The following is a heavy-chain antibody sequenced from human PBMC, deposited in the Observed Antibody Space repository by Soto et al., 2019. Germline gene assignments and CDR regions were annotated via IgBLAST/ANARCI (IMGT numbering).Heavy chain of an antibody. V-gene: IGHV5-51*01. Sequence: PGESLKISCKGSGYSFTSYWIGWVRQMPGKGLEWMGIIYPGDSDTRYSPSFQGQVTISADKSISTAYLQWSSLKASDTAMYYCARISCSGGSCYPRPDYYYYYMDVWGKGTTVTVSS. CDR2: IYPGDSDT. D-gene: IGHD2-15*01. CDR1: GYSFTSYW. J-gene: IGHJ6*03. CDR3: ARISCSGGSCYPRPDYYYYYMDV.